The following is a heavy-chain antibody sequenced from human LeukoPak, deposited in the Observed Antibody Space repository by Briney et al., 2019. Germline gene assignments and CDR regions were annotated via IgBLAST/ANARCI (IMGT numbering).Heavy chain of an antibody. CDR2: INHSGST. J-gene: IGHJ6*03. Sequence: PSETLSLTCAVYGGSFSGYYWSWIRQPPGKGLEWIGEINHSGSTNYNPSLKSRVTISVDTSKNQFSLKLSSVTAADAAVYYCARGLYSSSWYISSSIYYYYYYMDVWGKGTTVTVSS. CDR3: ARGLYSSSWYISSSIYYYYYYMDV. CDR1: GGSFSGYY. D-gene: IGHD6-13*01. V-gene: IGHV4-34*01.